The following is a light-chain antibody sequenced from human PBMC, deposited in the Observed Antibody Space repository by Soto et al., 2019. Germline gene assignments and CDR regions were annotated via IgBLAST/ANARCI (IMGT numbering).Light chain of an antibody. V-gene: IGKV1-39*01. CDR3: QQNYSPPLT. Sequence: DIQMPQSPSSLSASVGDTVTITCRASPNLAMFSSWYQQKPGKAPRLLIYSSSTLQNEVPSRFSSSGSGTYFTLTLRSLQLEECATYYCQQNYSPPLTFGGGTRVEIK. CDR2: SSS. J-gene: IGKJ4*01. CDR1: PNLAMF.